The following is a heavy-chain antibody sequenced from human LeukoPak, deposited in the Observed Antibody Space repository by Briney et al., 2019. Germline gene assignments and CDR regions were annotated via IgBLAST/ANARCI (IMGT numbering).Heavy chain of an antibody. Sequence: GGFLRLSCAGSGFTFSSYWLHWVRQGPGKGLVWVARMDTNGRTINYADSVKGRFTISRDNARNTLYLQMNSLTVEDTGVYYCARAGSYRFDYWGQGTLVTVSS. D-gene: IGHD3-10*01. V-gene: IGHV3-74*01. CDR1: GFTFSSYW. J-gene: IGHJ4*02. CDR2: MDTNGRTI. CDR3: ARAGSYRFDY.